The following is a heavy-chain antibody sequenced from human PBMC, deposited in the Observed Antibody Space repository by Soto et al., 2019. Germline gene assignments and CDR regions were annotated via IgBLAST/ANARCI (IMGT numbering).Heavy chain of an antibody. V-gene: IGHV4-31*03. CDR3: AREASLSSTSPHPLLFDY. J-gene: IGHJ4*02. CDR1: GGSISSGGYY. D-gene: IGHD2-2*01. CDR2: IYYSGST. Sequence: SETLSLTCTVSGGSISSGGYYWSWIRQHPGKGLEWIGYIYYSGSTYYNPSLKSRVTISVDTSKNQFSLKLSSVTAADTAVYYCAREASLSSTSPHPLLFDYWGQGTLVTVSS.